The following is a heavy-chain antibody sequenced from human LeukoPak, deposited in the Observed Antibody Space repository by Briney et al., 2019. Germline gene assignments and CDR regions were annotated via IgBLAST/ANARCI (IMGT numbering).Heavy chain of an antibody. V-gene: IGHV3-64D*06. J-gene: IGHJ4*02. CDR2: ISSNGGST. CDR1: GFTFSSYA. D-gene: IGHD4-17*01. Sequence: GGSLRLSCLAPGFTFSSYAMHWVRQAPGKGLEYVSAISSNGGSTYYADSVKGRFTISRDNSKNTLYLQMSSLRAEDTAVYYCVKDLYGDLDYWGQGPLVTVSS. CDR3: VKDLYGDLDY.